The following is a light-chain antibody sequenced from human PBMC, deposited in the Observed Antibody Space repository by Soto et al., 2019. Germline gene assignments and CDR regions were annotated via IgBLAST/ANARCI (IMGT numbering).Light chain of an antibody. Sequence: DIQMTQSPSTLSASVGDRVTITCRASQSTSIWLAWYQQKPGKAPRLLIYKASILERGVPSRFSASGSGTEFTLTISSLKPDDFAAYYCQQYNTDPWTFGQGTKVDIK. J-gene: IGKJ1*01. CDR1: QSTSIW. CDR3: QQYNTDPWT. CDR2: KAS. V-gene: IGKV1-5*03.